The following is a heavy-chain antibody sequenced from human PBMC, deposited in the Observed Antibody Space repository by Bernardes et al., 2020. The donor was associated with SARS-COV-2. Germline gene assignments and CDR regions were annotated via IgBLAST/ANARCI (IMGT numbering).Heavy chain of an antibody. V-gene: IGHV4-59*08. CDR2: IYYSGST. Sequence: SETLSLTCTVSGGSISSYYWSWIRQPPGKGLEWIGYIYYSGSTNYNPSLKSRVTISVDTSKNQFSLKLSSVTAADTAVYYCARLGRIQLFDYWGQGTLVTVSS. J-gene: IGHJ4*02. D-gene: IGHD5-18*01. CDR1: GGSISSYY. CDR3: ARLGRIQLFDY.